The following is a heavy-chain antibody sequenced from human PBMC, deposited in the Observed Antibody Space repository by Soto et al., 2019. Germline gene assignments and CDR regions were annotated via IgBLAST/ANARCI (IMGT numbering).Heavy chain of an antibody. CDR2: ISYDGSNK. V-gene: IGHV3-30*03. J-gene: IGHJ4*02. Sequence: QVQLVESGGGVVQPGRSLRLSCAASGFTFSSYGMHWVRQAPGKGLEWGAVISYDGSNKYYADSVKGRFTISRDNSKNTLDLQMNSLRAEDKAVYYGAINTVTPGYDYWGQGTLVTVSS. CDR1: GFTFSSYG. D-gene: IGHD4-17*01. CDR3: AINTVTPGYDY.